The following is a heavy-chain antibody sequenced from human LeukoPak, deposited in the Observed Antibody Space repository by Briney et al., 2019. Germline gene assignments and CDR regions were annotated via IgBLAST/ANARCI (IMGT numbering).Heavy chain of an antibody. D-gene: IGHD3/OR15-3a*01. V-gene: IGHV3-23*01. Sequence: GGSLRLSCAASGFTFSIYAVSWVRQAPGKGLEWVSVISGSGGSTYYADPVKGRFTISRDNSKNTRYLQMNSRRAEDTAVYYCAKGGRTGSYLDYWGQGTLVTVSS. CDR2: ISGSGGST. J-gene: IGHJ4*02. CDR1: GFTFSIYA. CDR3: AKGGRTGSYLDY.